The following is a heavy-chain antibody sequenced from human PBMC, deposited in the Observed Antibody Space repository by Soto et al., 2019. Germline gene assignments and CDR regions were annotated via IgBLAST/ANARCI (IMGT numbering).Heavy chain of an antibody. J-gene: IGHJ4*02. CDR2: TYYRSKWYN. CDR3: AMTPGRSGKFSFDY. CDR1: GDIVSSSSAA. Sequence: QVQLQQSGPGLVKSSQTLSLTCAISGDIVSSSSAAWNLIRQSPSRGLEWLGRTYYRSKWYNDYALSVKSRVTFNPDTSKNQFSLHLNSVTPEDTAIYYCAMTPGRSGKFSFDYWGQGTLVTVSS. V-gene: IGHV6-1*01. D-gene: IGHD1-26*01.